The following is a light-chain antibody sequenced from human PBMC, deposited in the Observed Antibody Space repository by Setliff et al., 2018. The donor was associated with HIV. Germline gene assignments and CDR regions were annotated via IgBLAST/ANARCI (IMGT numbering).Light chain of an antibody. CDR3: HSHDNNNLWV. CDR2: EDD. J-gene: IGLJ3*02. Sequence: NFMLTQPHSVSESPGPTVTDSCTRSSGNIASKYVQWYHQRPGSSPTTVIYEDDQTPSRVPDLFSGSIDSSSTSASLPISGLKTEDEAESYCHSHDNNNLWVFGGGTKVTVL. CDR1: SGNIASKY. V-gene: IGLV6-57*01.